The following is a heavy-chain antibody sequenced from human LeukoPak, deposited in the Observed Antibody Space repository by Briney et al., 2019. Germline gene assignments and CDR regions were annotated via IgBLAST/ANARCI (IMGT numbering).Heavy chain of an antibody. CDR2: ISAGGDIT. D-gene: IGHD4-17*01. CDR3: VPQGAGDPFDY. CDR1: GFTFNNYD. J-gene: IGHJ4*02. Sequence: GGPLRLSCAASGFTFNNYDMTWVRQAPGKGLEWVSVISAGGDITYYADSVKGRFTISRDDSKNMLYLQMNSLRAEDTAVYYCVPQGAGDPFDYWGQGTLVTVSS. V-gene: IGHV3-23*01.